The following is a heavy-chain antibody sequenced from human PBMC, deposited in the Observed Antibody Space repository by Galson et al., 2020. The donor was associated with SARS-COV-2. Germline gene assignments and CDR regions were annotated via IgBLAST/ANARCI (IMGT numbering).Heavy chain of an antibody. Sequence: GGSLRLSCAASGFTFSSYWMSWVRQAPGKGLEWVANIKQDGSEKYYVDSVKGRFTISRDNAKNSLYLQMNSLRAEDTAVYYCAREALSEITIFGVVIYRYFDYWGQGTLVTVSS. D-gene: IGHD3-3*01. CDR2: IKQDGSEK. CDR3: AREALSEITIFGVVIYRYFDY. CDR1: GFTFSSYW. J-gene: IGHJ4*02. V-gene: IGHV3-7*01.